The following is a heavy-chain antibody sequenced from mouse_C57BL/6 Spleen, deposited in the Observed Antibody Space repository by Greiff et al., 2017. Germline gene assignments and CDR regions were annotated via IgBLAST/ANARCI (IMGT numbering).Heavy chain of an antibody. CDR3: ARRDPNSGFAY. D-gene: IGHD4-1*01. V-gene: IGHV5-6*01. J-gene: IGHJ3*01. Sequence: EVHLVESGGDLVKPGGSLKLSCAASGFTFSSYGMSWVRQTPDKRLEWVATISSGGSYTYYPDSVKGRFTISRDNAKNTLYLQMSSLKSEDTAMYYCARRDPNSGFAYGGQGTLVTVSA. CDR1: GFTFSSYG. CDR2: ISSGGSYT.